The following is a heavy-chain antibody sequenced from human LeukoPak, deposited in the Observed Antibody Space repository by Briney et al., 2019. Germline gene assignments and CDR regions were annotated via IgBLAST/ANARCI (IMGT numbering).Heavy chain of an antibody. Sequence: GGSLRLSCAASGFTFSSYSMNWVRQAPGKGLEWVSSLSSSSSYIYYADSVKGRFTISRDNAKNSLYLQMNSLRAEDTAVYYCARDGYCSSTSCPNYYYYGMDVWGQGTTVTVSS. CDR1: GFTFSSYS. D-gene: IGHD2-2*03. CDR3: ARDGYCSSTSCPNYYYYGMDV. V-gene: IGHV3-21*01. CDR2: LSSSSSYI. J-gene: IGHJ6*02.